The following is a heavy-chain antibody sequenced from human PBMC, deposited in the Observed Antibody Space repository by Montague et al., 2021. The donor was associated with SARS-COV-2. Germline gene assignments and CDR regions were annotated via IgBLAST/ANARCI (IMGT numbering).Heavy chain of an antibody. V-gene: IGHV6-1*01. CDR3: ARVRHLGRGIDV. Sequence: YADSVKSRITIDPDTSKNQVSLQLRSVTPEDTAVYFCARVRHLGRGIDVWSQGTTVTFSS. D-gene: IGHD7-27*01. J-gene: IGHJ6*02.